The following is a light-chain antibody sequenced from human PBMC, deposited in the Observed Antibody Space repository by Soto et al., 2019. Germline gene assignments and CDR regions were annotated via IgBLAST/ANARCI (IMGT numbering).Light chain of an antibody. J-gene: IGKJ5*01. V-gene: IGKV3-11*01. CDR1: QSVSSY. CDR2: DVS. CDR3: QQRNYWQVT. Sequence: IVMTQSPATLSLSPGEGFTLWCRASQSVSSYLAWYQQKPGQAPRLLIYDVSNRATGIPARFSGSGSGTDFTLTISSLEPEDFAVYYCQQRNYWQVTFGQGTRLEIK.